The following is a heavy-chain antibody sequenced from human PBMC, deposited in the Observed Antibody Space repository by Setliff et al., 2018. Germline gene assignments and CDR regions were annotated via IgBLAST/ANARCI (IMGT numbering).Heavy chain of an antibody. J-gene: IGHJ4*02. CDR2: IDPKSGRT. CDR1: GYPFVGYF. Sequence: ASVKVSCKTSGYPFVGYFIYWMRQAPGQGLEWVGWIDPKSGRTKYAVKFQGRVTMTRDTSSSTIYMEVNSLTSDDTAVYFCAREGYCTNGVCNYFDYWGQGTLVTVSS. CDR3: AREGYCTNGVCNYFDY. D-gene: IGHD2-8*01. V-gene: IGHV1-2*02.